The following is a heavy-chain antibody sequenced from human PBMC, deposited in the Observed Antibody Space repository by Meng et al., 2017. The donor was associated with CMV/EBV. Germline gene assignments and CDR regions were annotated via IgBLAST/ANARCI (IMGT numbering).Heavy chain of an antibody. J-gene: IGHJ4*02. D-gene: IGHD2-2*01. CDR2: IHHSGNT. CDR1: GYSISSGYY. CDR3: ARVRYCDSSACYQWYDF. V-gene: IGHV4-38-2*02. Sequence: SETLSLTCTVSGYSISSGYYWGWIRQPPGKEREWIGSIHHSGNTYYNPSLKSRVTISIDTSKNQFSLKLSSVTAADTAAYYCARVRYCDSSACYQWYDFWGQGTLVTVSS.